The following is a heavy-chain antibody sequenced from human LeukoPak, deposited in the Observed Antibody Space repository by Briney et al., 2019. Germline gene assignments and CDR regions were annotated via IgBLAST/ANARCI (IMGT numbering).Heavy chain of an antibody. CDR3: ARGDTYYYDSSGYYPYDY. J-gene: IGHJ4*02. CDR1: GYTFTSYD. CDR2: MNPNSGNT. Sequence: ASVKVSCKASGYTFTSYDINWVRQATGQGLEWMGWMNPNSGNTGYAQKFQGRVTMTRNTSISTAHMELSSLRSEDTAVYYCARGDTYYYDSSGYYPYDYWGQGTLVTVSS. D-gene: IGHD3-22*01. V-gene: IGHV1-8*01.